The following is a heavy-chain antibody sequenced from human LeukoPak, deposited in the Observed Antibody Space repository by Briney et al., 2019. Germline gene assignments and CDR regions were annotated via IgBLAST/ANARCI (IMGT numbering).Heavy chain of an antibody. CDR1: GGTISSYY. Sequence: SETLSLTCSVSGGTISSYYWSWIRQPPGKGLEWIGYIYYSGSTNYNPSLKSRVTISVDTSKNQFSLKLSSVTAADTAVYYCARAFFTDYYGSGSHFDYWGQGTLVTVSS. V-gene: IGHV4-59*01. D-gene: IGHD3-10*01. J-gene: IGHJ4*02. CDR2: IYYSGST. CDR3: ARAFFTDYYGSGSHFDY.